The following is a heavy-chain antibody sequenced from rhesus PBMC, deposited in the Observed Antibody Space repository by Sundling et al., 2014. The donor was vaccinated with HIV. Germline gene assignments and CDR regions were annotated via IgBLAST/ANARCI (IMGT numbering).Heavy chain of an antibody. CDR1: GGSIGSSNW. D-gene: IGHD6-31*01. CDR2: VYGSGGST. J-gene: IGHJ6*01. V-gene: IGHV4-93*01. Sequence: QVQLQESGPAVVKPSETMSLNCAVSGGSIGSSNWWSWIRQPPGQGLEWVGSVYGSGGSTEYNPSLKSRVTISRDTSQNQFSLKLNSVTAADTAVYYCASAFGGAAAHSYYGLDSWGQGVAVTVSS. CDR3: ASAFGGAAAHSYYGLDS.